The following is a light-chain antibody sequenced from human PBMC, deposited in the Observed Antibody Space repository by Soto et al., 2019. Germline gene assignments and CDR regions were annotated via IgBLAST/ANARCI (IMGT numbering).Light chain of an antibody. V-gene: IGKV3-20*01. CDR3: QQQGT. J-gene: IGKJ2*01. Sequence: EIVLTQSPGTLSLSPGERATLSCRASQFLSSSYVVWYQQKPVQAPRLLIYAASRRATGIPDRFSGSGSATEYTLTISRLEPEDFAVYYCQQQGTFGQGTRLEIK. CDR2: AAS. CDR1: QFLSSSY.